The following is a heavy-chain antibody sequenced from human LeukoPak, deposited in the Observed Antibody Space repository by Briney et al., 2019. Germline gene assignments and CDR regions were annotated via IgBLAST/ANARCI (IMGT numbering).Heavy chain of an antibody. CDR3: AADSTSDYVFDY. Sequence: GGSLGLACGASGFVLSRYENNGGRQAPGKGLERVSYFSSSGNTIYSADSVKGRFTISRDNAKNSLYLQMNGLSAEDTAVYYCAADSTSDYVFDYWGQGTLVTVSS. CDR1: GFVLSRYE. D-gene: IGHD3-22*01. V-gene: IGHV3-48*03. J-gene: IGHJ4*02. CDR2: FSSSGNTI.